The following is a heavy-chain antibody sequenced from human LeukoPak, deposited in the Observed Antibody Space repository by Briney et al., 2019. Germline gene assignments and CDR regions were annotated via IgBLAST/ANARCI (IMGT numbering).Heavy chain of an antibody. CDR3: RRDALRPRLTPDY. Sequence: ASVKVSCRTSGYTFNTYGISWVRQAPGQGLEWMGWISTYNGDTNYVQNLQGRVTMTTDTSTSTAYMELMSLRSDDTAVYYCRRDALRPRLTPDYWGQGTLVTVSS. D-gene: IGHD2-15*01. CDR1: GYTFNTYG. J-gene: IGHJ4*02. CDR2: ISTYNGDT. V-gene: IGHV1-18*01.